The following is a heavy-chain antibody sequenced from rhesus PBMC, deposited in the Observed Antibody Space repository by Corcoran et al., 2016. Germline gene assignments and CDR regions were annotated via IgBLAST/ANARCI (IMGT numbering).Heavy chain of an antibody. CDR2: ISGSGGGT. V-gene: IGHV4-173*01. CDR3: ARDRYSSWSRWDY. D-gene: IGHD6-13*01. J-gene: IGHJ4*01. CDR1: GGSISSNY. Sequence: QLQLQESGPGLVKPSETLSLTCAVSGGSISSNYWSWIRQPPGKGLEWIGRISGSGGGTHYNPSLKRRVTMSTDTSKNQFSLKLSAGTAADTAVYYCARDRYSSWSRWDYWGQGVLVTVSS.